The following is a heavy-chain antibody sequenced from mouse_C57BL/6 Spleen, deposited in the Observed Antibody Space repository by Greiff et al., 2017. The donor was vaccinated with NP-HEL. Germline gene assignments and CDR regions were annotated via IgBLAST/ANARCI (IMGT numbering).Heavy chain of an antibody. D-gene: IGHD2-5*01. CDR2: INPGSGGT. V-gene: IGHV1-54*01. J-gene: IGHJ3*01. CDR3: ARSDSNYGIAY. Sequence: VQLQQSGAELVRPGTSVKVSCKASGYAFTNYLIEWVKQRPGQGLEWIGVINPGSGGTNYNEKFKGKATLTADKSYSTAYMQLSSLTSEDSAVYFCARSDSNYGIAYWGQGTLVTVSA. CDR1: GYAFTNYL.